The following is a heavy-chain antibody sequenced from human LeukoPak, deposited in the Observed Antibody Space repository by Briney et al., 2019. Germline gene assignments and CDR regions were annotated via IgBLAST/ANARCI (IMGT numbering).Heavy chain of an antibody. V-gene: IGHV1-18*01. D-gene: IGHD3-22*01. J-gene: IGHJ4*02. CDR1: GYTFTSYG. Sequence: ASVKVSCKASGYTFTSYGISWVRQAPGQGLEWMGWISAYNGNTNYAQKLQGRVTMTTDTSTSTAYMELRSLRSDDTAVYCCARGSPPRRNYDSRGYHSYYFDYWGQGTLVTVSS. CDR2: ISAYNGNT. CDR3: ARGSPPRRNYDSRGYHSYYFDY.